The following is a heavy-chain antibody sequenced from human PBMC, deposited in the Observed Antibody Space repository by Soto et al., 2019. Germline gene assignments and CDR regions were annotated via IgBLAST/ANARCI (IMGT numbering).Heavy chain of an antibody. CDR3: ARAAGLGYGGNSIDY. D-gene: IGHD2-21*02. Sequence: QVQLQESGPGLVKPSQTLSLTCTVSGGSISSCSYYWSWIRQHPGKGLEWIGYIYYSGSTYYNPSLKSRVTISVDTSKNQFSLKLSSVTAPDTAVYYCARAAGLGYGGNSIDYSGQGTLVTVSS. CDR1: GGSISSCSYY. V-gene: IGHV4-31*03. J-gene: IGHJ4*02. CDR2: IYYSGST.